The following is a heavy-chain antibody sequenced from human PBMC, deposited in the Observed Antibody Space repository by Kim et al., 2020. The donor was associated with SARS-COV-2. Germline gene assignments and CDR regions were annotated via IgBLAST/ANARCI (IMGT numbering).Heavy chain of an antibody. CDR2: IYYRSKWIN. Sequence: SQTLSLTCAISGDSVTSMNAAWSWIRQSPSRGLEWLGRIYYRSKWINDYVASVKSRITINADTSKNQFSLQLKSATPEDTAVYYCSRVGRTAYGMDVWGQGTTVTVSS. CDR1: GDSVTSMNAA. D-gene: IGHD4-17*01. CDR3: SRVGRTAYGMDV. V-gene: IGHV6-1*01. J-gene: IGHJ6*02.